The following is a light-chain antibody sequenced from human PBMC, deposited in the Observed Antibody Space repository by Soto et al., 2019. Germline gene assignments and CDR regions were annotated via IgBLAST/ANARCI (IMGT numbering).Light chain of an antibody. CDR2: KAS. Sequence: DIQMTQSPSTLSASVGDRVIITCRASQSISSWLAWYQQKPGKAPKLLIYKASNLESGVPSRFXGSRSGTEFTLTISSLQPDDFATYYCQQYNSYSSYTFGQGTKLEIK. V-gene: IGKV1-5*03. CDR1: QSISSW. CDR3: QQYNSYSSYT. J-gene: IGKJ2*01.